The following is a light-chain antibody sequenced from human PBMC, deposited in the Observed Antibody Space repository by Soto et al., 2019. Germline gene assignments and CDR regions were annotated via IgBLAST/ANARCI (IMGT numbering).Light chain of an antibody. J-gene: IGKJ1*01. CDR1: QAVNTR. Sequence: EIVLPQSPATLSSSPGDRVTLSCTASQAVNTRLAWYQHKPGQAPRLLIYLTSHRAAGIPARFSGSGSGTDFALSISDVEPEDFAVYYCHQRQSWPRTVGQGTKGDIK. CDR2: LTS. CDR3: HQRQSWPRT. V-gene: IGKV3-11*01.